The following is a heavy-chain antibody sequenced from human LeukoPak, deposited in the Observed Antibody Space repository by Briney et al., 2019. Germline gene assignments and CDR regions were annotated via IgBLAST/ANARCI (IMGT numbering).Heavy chain of an antibody. Sequence: PGGSLRLSCAASGFTFDDYAMHWVRQAPGKGLEWVSGISWNSGSIGYADSVKGRFTISRDNAKNSLYLQMNSLRAEDTAVYYCARDLSSIQLWLRYWGQGTLVTVSS. J-gene: IGHJ4*02. CDR1: GFTFDDYA. CDR2: ISWNSGSI. V-gene: IGHV3-9*01. CDR3: ARDLSSIQLWLRY. D-gene: IGHD5-18*01.